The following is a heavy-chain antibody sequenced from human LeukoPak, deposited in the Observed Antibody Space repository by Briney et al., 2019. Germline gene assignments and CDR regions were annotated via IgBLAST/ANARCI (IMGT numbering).Heavy chain of an antibody. CDR2: INPIVGST. J-gene: IGHJ4*02. D-gene: IGHD4-17*01. CDR3: ARDRERTETTIGNVGELDY. Sequence: ASVKFSCKASGYTLTSHHIHWLRQAPGQGLEWRGIINPIVGSTYYPQQFQGRVTMTRATSTSTVFSDLSSLGSEDTAVYYCARDRERTETTIGNVGELDYWGQGTLVTASS. CDR1: GYTLTSHH. V-gene: IGHV1-46*01.